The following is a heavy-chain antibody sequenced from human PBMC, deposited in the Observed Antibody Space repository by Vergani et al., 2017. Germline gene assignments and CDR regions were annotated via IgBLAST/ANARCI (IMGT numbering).Heavy chain of an antibody. CDR1: GYTFTSYG. Sequence: QVQLVQSGAEVKKPGASVKVSCKASGYTFTSYGISWVRQAPGQGLEWMGWISAYNGNTGYAQKFQGRVTMTRNTSISTAYMELSSLRSEDTAVYYCARARYCSSTSCYAVSRPSNWFDPWGQGTLVTVSS. V-gene: IGHV1-18*01. CDR2: ISAYNGNT. J-gene: IGHJ5*02. D-gene: IGHD2-2*01. CDR3: ARARYCSSTSCYAVSRPSNWFDP.